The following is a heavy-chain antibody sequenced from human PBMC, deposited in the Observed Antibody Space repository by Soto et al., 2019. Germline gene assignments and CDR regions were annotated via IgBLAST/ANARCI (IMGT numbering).Heavy chain of an antibody. V-gene: IGHV4-61*01. Sequence: SETLSLTCTASGGSVSSGSYQWTWIRQPPGKGLEWIGYIHVSGSTNDNPSLKGRVTMSIDTSKNQFSLKLSSVTAADTAVYYCARDGHGMDVWGQGTKVTVSS. CDR1: GGSVSSGSYQ. CDR2: IHVSGST. J-gene: IGHJ6*02. CDR3: ARDGHGMDV.